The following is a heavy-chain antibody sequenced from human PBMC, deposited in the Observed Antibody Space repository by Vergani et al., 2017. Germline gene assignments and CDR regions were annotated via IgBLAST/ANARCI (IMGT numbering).Heavy chain of an antibody. D-gene: IGHD4-23*01. V-gene: IGHV3-13*01. CDR2: IGTAGDT. Sequence: EVQLVESGGGLVQPGGSLRLSCAASGFTFSSYDIHWVRQATGKGLEWVSAIGTAGDTYYPGSVKGRFTISRENAKNSLYLQMNSLRAGDTAIYYCARAVSTTVGDPPGYWGQGTLVTVSS. CDR1: GFTFSSYD. J-gene: IGHJ4*02. CDR3: ARAVSTTVGDPPGY.